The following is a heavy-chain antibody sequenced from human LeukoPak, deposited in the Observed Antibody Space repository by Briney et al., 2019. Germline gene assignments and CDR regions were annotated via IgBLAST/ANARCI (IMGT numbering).Heavy chain of an antibody. J-gene: IGHJ4*02. CDR1: GFTFSSYE. CDR2: ISSSGSSI. Sequence: PGGSLRISCAASGFTFSSYEMNWVRQAPGKGLEWVPHISSSGSSIYYADSVKGRFTISRDNAKNSLYLQMNSLRAEDTAVYYCARGGFTYYYGSSAWGYFDYWGQGTLVTVSS. CDR3: ARGGFTYYYGSSAWGYFDY. D-gene: IGHD3-22*01. V-gene: IGHV3-48*03.